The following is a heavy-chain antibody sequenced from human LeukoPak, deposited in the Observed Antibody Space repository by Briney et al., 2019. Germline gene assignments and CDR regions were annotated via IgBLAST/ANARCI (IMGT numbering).Heavy chain of an antibody. V-gene: IGHV3-23*01. Sequence: GGSLRLSCAASGFTFSSYAITWVRQAPGKGLEWVSAVSSNGAKTYYADSVKGRFTISRDNYKNMVFLQMNSLRAEDTAVYYCGKGEQGVIPRGLDYGGQGPLATVSS. D-gene: IGHD1-26*01. CDR2: VSSNGAKT. CDR3: GKGEQGVIPRGLDY. CDR1: GFTFSSYA. J-gene: IGHJ4*02.